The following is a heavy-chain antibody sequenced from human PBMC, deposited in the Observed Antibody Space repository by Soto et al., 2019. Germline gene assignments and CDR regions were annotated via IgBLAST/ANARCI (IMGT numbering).Heavy chain of an antibody. CDR1: GGTFSSYT. Sequence: QVQLVQSGAEVKKPGSSVKVSCKASGGTFSSYTISWVRQAPGQGLEWMGRIIPILGIPNSAQKFQGRVTITADKSTSTAYMELSSLRSEDTAVYYCARFRGSYGMDVWGQGTTVTVSS. CDR2: IIPILGIP. J-gene: IGHJ6*02. V-gene: IGHV1-69*02. CDR3: ARFRGSYGMDV. D-gene: IGHD3-10*01.